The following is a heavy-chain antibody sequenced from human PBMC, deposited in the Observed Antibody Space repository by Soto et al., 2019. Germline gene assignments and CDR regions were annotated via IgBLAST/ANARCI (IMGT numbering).Heavy chain of an antibody. J-gene: IGHJ5*02. CDR1: GFTFCSFT. CDR2: ISSNSAYI. V-gene: IGHV3-21*01. Sequence: SGGSLRLSCAASGFTFCSFTMNWVRQAPGKGLEWVSTISSNSAYIYYTDALRGRFTISRDNAKNSLHLQMNSLRAEDTAVYYCTRDASRDSSARGWFDPWGPGTLVTVSS. D-gene: IGHD6-13*01. CDR3: TRDASRDSSARGWFDP.